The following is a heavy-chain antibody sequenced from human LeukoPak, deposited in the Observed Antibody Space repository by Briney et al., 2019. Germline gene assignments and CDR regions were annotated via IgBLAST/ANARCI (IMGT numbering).Heavy chain of an antibody. J-gene: IGHJ4*02. D-gene: IGHD5-24*01. CDR2: IYYSGST. CDR3: ARHNSDGYNRPFDY. CDR1: GGSISSYY. Sequence: PSETLSLTCPVSGGSISSYYWSWIRQPPGKGLEWIGSIYYSGSTYYNPSLKSRVTISVDTSKNQFSLKLSSVTAADTAVYYCARHNSDGYNRPFDYWGQGTLVTVSS. V-gene: IGHV4-59*05.